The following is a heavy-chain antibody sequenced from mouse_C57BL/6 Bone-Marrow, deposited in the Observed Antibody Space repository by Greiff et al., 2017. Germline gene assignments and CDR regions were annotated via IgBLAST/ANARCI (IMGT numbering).Heavy chain of an antibody. D-gene: IGHD2-1*01. CDR2: IWGVGST. V-gene: IGHV2-6*01. CDR3: ARYGKGYAMDY. J-gene: IGHJ4*01. CDR1: GFSLTSYG. Sequence: QVQLQQSGPGLVAPSQSLSITCTVSGFSLTSYGVDWVRQSPGKGLEWLGVIWGVGSTNYNSALKSRLSISKDNSKSQVFLKMNSLQTDDTAMYYWARYGKGYAMDYWGQGTSVTVSS.